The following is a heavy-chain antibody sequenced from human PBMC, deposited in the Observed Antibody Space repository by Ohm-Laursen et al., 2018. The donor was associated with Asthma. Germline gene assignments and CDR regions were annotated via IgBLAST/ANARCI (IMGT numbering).Heavy chain of an antibody. V-gene: IGHV3-23*01. J-gene: IGHJ4*02. Sequence: SLRLSCAASGFTFSNQAMSWVRQAPGKGLEWVSAISGSGGSTYYADSVKGRFTISRDNSKNTLYLQMNSLRAEDTAVYYCAKDKGYDSSSWSFDYWGQGTLVTVSS. CDR3: AKDKGYDSSSWSFDY. D-gene: IGHD6-13*01. CDR2: ISGSGGST. CDR1: GFTFSNQA.